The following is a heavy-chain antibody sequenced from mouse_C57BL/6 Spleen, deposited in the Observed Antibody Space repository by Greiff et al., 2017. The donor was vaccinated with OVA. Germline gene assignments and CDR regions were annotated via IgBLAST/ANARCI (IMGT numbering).Heavy chain of an antibody. D-gene: IGHD1-1*01. CDR2: INPSTGGT. CDR3: ARSRYYFDY. J-gene: IGHJ2*01. CDR1: GYSFTGYY. V-gene: IGHV1-42*01. Sequence: EVQLQQSGPELVKPGASVKISCKASGYSFTGYYMNWVKQSPEKSLEWIGEINPSTGGTTYNQKFKAKATLTVDTSSSTAYMQLKGMTSDDSAIYYCARSRYYFDYWGQGTTLTVSS.